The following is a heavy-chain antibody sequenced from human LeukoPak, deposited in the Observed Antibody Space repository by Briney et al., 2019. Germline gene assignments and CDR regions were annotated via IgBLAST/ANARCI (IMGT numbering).Heavy chain of an antibody. J-gene: IGHJ4*02. CDR2: ISSSSSYI. CDR3: ARDPPLYYGDYEVQRDDY. Sequence: GGSLRLSCAASGFTFSSYSMNWVRQAPGKGLEWVSSISSSSSYIYYADSVTGRFTISRDNAKNSLYLQMNSLRAEDTAVYYCARDPPLYYGDYEVQRDDYWGQGTLVTVSS. V-gene: IGHV3-21*03. CDR1: GFTFSSYS. D-gene: IGHD4-17*01.